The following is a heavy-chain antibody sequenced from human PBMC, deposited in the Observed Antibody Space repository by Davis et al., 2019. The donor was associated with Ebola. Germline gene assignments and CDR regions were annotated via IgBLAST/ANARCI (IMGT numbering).Heavy chain of an antibody. CDR1: RGSFSSHP. Sequence: SVTVSCKTSRGSFSSHPISWVRQAPRQGLEWMGGIIPIFDTPHYAQKFQGRITITADASTSTAYMELSSLRSEDTAAYFCARDFDGGNYYFDYCGPGTPVTVAS. CDR3: ARDFDGGNYYFDY. D-gene: IGHD3-9*01. J-gene: IGHJ4*02. V-gene: IGHV1-69*13. CDR2: IIPIFDTP.